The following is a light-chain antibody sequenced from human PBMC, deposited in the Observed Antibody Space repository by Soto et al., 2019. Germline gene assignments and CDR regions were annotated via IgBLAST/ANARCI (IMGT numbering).Light chain of an antibody. Sequence: QSSLTQPGSLSGSPGQSITISRTGTSSHVCNYNYVSWYQQYPGKAPKLLISDVSYRPSGVSNRFSGSKSGNTASLTISGLQAEDEADYYCSSFITSTSYVFGTGTKVTVL. J-gene: IGLJ1*01. CDR3: SSFITSTSYV. CDR2: DVS. CDR1: SSHVCNYNY. V-gene: IGLV2-14*03.